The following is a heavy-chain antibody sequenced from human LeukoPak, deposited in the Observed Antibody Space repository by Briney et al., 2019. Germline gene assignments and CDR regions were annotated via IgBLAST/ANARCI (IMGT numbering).Heavy chain of an antibody. J-gene: IGHJ4*02. CDR1: GGSISTTTSY. D-gene: IGHD6-13*01. CDR2: IYCTGST. Sequence: SETLSLTCTVSGGSISTTTSYWGWIRQPPGKGLEWIGDIYCTGSTKYNPSLKSRLTISVDMSKNQFSLKLTSVTAADTAVYYCASRIASSGKGFDYWGQGTLVTVSS. V-gene: IGHV4-61*05. CDR3: ASRIASSGKGFDY.